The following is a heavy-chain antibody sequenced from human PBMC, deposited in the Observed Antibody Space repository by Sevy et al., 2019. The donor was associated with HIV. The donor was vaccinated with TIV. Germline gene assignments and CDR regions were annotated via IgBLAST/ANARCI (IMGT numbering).Heavy chain of an antibody. Sequence: SETLSLTCTVSGGSISSYYWSWIRQPPGKGLEWIGYIYYSGSTNYNPSLKSRVTISVDTSKNQFSLKLSSVTAADTAVYYCARSDVVTIFGVVIMNGMDVWGQGTTVTVSS. J-gene: IGHJ6*02. CDR3: ARSDVVTIFGVVIMNGMDV. CDR2: IYYSGST. CDR1: GGSISSYY. V-gene: IGHV4-59*01. D-gene: IGHD3-3*01.